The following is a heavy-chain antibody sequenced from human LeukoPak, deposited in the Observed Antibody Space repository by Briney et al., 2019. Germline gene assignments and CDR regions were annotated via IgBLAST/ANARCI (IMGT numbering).Heavy chain of an antibody. V-gene: IGHV3-7*01. CDR3: ASTSWAGYDY. CDR2: IREDGSER. Sequence: GGSLRLSCAASGFTFTSYWMTWVRRAPGKGLEWVANIREDGSERYYVASVKGRFTVSRDNAKNSLYLEMNSLRVEDTAVYYCASTSWAGYDYWGQRTLVTVSS. D-gene: IGHD3/OR15-3a*01. CDR1: GFTFTSYW. J-gene: IGHJ4*02.